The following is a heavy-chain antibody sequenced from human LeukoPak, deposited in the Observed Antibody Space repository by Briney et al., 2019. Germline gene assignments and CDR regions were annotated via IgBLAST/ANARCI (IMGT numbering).Heavy chain of an antibody. J-gene: IGHJ5*02. CDR3: AKDYAAFPHNWFDP. CDR1: GFTFSDYA. CDR2: ISGSCGST. Sequence: GGSLRLSCAASGFTFSDYAMNWVRQAPGKGLEWVSAISGSCGSTYYADSVKGRFTISRDNSKNTLYLQMNSLRAEDTAVYYCAKDYAAFPHNWFDPWGQGTLVTVSS. D-gene: IGHD3-16*01. V-gene: IGHV3-23*01.